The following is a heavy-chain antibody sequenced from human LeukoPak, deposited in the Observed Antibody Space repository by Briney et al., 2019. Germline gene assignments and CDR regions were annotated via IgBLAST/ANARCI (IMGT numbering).Heavy chain of an antibody. J-gene: IGHJ4*02. CDR3: ARDRQVIAARPVFDY. CDR1: GYSISSGYY. D-gene: IGHD6-6*01. CDR2: IYHSGRT. V-gene: IGHV4-38-2*02. Sequence: SETLSLTCTVSGYSISSGYYWGWIRQPPGKGLEWIGSIYHSGRTYYNPSLKSRVAISVDTSKNQFSLKLSSVTAADTAVYYCARDRQVIAARPVFDYWGQGTLVTVSS.